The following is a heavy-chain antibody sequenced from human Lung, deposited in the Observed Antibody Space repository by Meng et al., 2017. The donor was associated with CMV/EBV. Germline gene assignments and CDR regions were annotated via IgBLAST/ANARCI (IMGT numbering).Heavy chain of an antibody. CDR1: GFTFSSYG. CDR2: IRYDGSNK. CDR3: AKVVRLGYCSSTSCPARGYYYYGMDV. J-gene: IGHJ6*01. Sequence: GGSLRLXCAASGFTFSSYGMHWVRQAPGKGLEWVAFIRYDGSNKYYADSVKGRFTISRDNSKNTLYLQMNSLRAEDTAVYYCAKVVRLGYCSSTSCPARGYYYYGMDVCGQGTTVTFSS. D-gene: IGHD2-2*01. V-gene: IGHV3-30*02.